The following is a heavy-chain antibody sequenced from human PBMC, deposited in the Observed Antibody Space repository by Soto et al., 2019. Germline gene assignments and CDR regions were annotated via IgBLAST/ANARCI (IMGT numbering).Heavy chain of an antibody. J-gene: IGHJ6*03. CDR2: IYYSGST. CDR1: GGSISSYY. CDR3: ARQRYCSGGSCYSGSYYYYYMDV. V-gene: IGHV4-59*08. Sequence: SETLSLTCTVSGGSISSYYWSWIRQPPGKGLEWIGYIYYSGSTNYNPSLKSRVTISVDTSKNQFSLKLSSVTATDTAVYYCARQRYCSGGSCYSGSYYYYYMDVWGKGTTVTVSS. D-gene: IGHD2-15*01.